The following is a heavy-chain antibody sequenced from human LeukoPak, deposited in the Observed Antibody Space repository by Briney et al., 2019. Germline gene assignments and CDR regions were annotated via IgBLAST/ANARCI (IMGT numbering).Heavy chain of an antibody. J-gene: IGHJ6*02. CDR2: IYTSGST. CDR1: GGSISSGSYY. CDR3: ARGGAVAGYGMDV. V-gene: IGHV4-61*02. D-gene: IGHD6-19*01. Sequence: PSQTLFLTCTVSGGSISSGSYYWSWIRQPAGKGLERIGRIYTSGSTNYNPSLKSRVTISVDTSKNQFSLKLSSVTAADTAVYYCARGGAVAGYGMDVWGQGTTVTVSS.